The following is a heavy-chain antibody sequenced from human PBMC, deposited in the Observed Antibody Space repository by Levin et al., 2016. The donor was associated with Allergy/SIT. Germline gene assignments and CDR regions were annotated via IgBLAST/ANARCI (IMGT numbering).Heavy chain of an antibody. V-gene: IGHV4-39*07. Sequence: SETLSLTCTVSGGSISSSSYYWGWIRQPPGKGLEWIGSIYYSGSTYYNPSLKSRVTISVDKSKNQFSLKLSSVTAADTAVYYCARVGSSEIAAEIDYWGQGTLVTVSS. CDR2: IYYSGST. J-gene: IGHJ4*02. CDR3: ARVGSSEIAAEIDY. CDR1: GGSISSSSYY. D-gene: IGHD6-19*01.